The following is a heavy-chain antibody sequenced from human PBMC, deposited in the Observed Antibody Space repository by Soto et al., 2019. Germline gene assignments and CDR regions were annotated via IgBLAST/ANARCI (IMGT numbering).Heavy chain of an antibody. J-gene: IGHJ4*02. CDR2: ARKKVNSYII. CDR3: ARLMGTSFDL. Sequence: GGSLRLSCVASGFNFNDHYMDWVRQAPGKGLEWVGRARKKVNSYIIAYAASVQGRFTISRDDSKSSLSLQMNSLKTEDTAVYFCARLMGTSFDLWGQGPLIT. V-gene: IGHV3-72*01. CDR1: GFNFNDHY. D-gene: IGHD2-8*01.